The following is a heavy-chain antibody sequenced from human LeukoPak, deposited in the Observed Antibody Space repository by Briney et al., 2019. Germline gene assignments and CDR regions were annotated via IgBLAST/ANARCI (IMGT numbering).Heavy chain of an antibody. Sequence: SETLSLTCAVSTDSISSHYWSWIRQPPGKGLEWIGYISYTGSTNYNPSLKSRVTISIDTSKNQFSLKLRSVTAADTAVYYCARDLITVTKGFDIWGQGTMVSVSS. CDR2: ISYTGST. V-gene: IGHV4-59*11. D-gene: IGHD4-17*01. CDR3: ARDLITVTKGFDI. J-gene: IGHJ3*02. CDR1: TDSISSHY.